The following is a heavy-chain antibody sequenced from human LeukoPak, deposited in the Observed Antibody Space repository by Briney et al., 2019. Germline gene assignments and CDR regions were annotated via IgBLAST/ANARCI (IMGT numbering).Heavy chain of an antibody. CDR1: GGSFSGYY. V-gene: IGHV4-34*01. D-gene: IGHD2-2*01. CDR2: INHSGST. J-gene: IGHJ5*02. CDR3: ARVLSTSNNWFDP. Sequence: SETLSLTCAVYGGSFSGYYWSWIRQPPGKGLEWIGEINHSGSTNYNPSLKSRVTISVDTSKNQFSLKLSSVTAADTAVYYCARVLSTSNNWFDPWGQGTLVTVSS.